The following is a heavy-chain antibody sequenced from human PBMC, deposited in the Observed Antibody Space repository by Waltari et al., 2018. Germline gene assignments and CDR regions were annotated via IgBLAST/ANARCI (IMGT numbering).Heavy chain of an antibody. CDR1: GGTFSSYA. V-gene: IGHV1-69*15. J-gene: IGHJ4*02. CDR3: ARGPSRDYYDSSGYSF. D-gene: IGHD3-22*01. CDR2: IIPIFGTA. Sequence: QVQLVQSGAEVKKPGSSVKVSCKASGGTFSSYAISWVRQAPGQGLEWMGRIIPIFGTANYAQKCQGRVTITADESTSTACMELSSLRSEDTAVYYCARGPSRDYYDSSGYSFWGQGTLVTVSS.